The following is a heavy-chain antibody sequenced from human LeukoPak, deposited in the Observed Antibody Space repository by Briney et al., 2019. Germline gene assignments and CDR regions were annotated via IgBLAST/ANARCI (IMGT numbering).Heavy chain of an antibody. CDR3: ARDAGDIVAVPANRLFFDY. Sequence: ASVKVSCKASGYTFTSYGISWVRQAPGQGLEWMGWISAYNGNTNYAQKLQGRVIMTTDTSTSTAYMELRSLRSDDTAVYYCARDAGDIVAVPANRLFFDYWGQGTLVTVSS. CDR1: GYTFTSYG. CDR2: ISAYNGNT. J-gene: IGHJ4*02. D-gene: IGHD2-2*01. V-gene: IGHV1-18*01.